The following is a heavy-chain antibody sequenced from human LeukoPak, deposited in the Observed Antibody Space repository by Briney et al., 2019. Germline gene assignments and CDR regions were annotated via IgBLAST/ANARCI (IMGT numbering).Heavy chain of an antibody. V-gene: IGHV3-23*01. D-gene: IGHD3-10*01. J-gene: IGHJ4*02. CDR2: ISGSGGST. Sequence: PGGSLRLSCAASGFTFSTYAMSWVRQAPGKGLEWVPAISGSGGSTYYADSVKGRFTISRDNAKNSLFVQMNSLRAEDTAVYYCARVRGGNFDFWGQGTLVTVSS. CDR1: GFTFSTYA. CDR3: ARVRGGNFDF.